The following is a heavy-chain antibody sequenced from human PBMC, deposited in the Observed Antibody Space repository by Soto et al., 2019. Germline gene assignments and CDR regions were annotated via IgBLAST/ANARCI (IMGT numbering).Heavy chain of an antibody. CDR2: ISYDGSNK. J-gene: IGHJ6*02. D-gene: IGHD3-3*01. Sequence: GGSLRLSCAASGFTFSSYGMHWVRQAPGKGLEWVAVISYDGSNKYYADSVKGRFTISRDNSKNTLYLQMNSLRAEDTAVYYCAKDLRITIFGVVIIGGMDVWGQGTTVTVSS. CDR3: AKDLRITIFGVVIIGGMDV. V-gene: IGHV3-30*18. CDR1: GFTFSSYG.